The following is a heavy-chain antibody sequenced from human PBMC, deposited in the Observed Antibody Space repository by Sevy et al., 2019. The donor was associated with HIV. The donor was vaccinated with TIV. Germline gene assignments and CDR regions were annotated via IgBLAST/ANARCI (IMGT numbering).Heavy chain of an antibody. V-gene: IGHV1-8*01. CDR1: GYTFTSYD. J-gene: IGHJ6*02. Sequence: ASVKVSCKASGYTFTSYDINWVRQATGQGLEWMGWMNPNSGNTGYAQKFQGRVTMTRKTSISKAYMELSSLRSEDTAVYYCASVRDSSGYYFHNYYYYGMDVWGQGTTVTVSS. CDR3: ASVRDSSGYYFHNYYYYGMDV. CDR2: MNPNSGNT. D-gene: IGHD3-22*01.